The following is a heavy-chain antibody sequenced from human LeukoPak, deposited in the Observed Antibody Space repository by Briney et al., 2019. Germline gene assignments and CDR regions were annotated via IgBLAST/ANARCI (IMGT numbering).Heavy chain of an antibody. CDR2: VYQTGHN. CDR1: GDSISGSY. D-gene: IGHD4-4*01. V-gene: IGHV4-59*01. Sequence: SETLSLTCTVSGDSISGSYWSWIRQPPGKGLEWIGYVYQTGHNHNNPSLKSRVTISLDTSTNQVSLKLSSATAADTAVYYCARHSRVTSWVMDVWGQGTTVTVSS. CDR3: ARHSRVTSWVMDV. J-gene: IGHJ6*02.